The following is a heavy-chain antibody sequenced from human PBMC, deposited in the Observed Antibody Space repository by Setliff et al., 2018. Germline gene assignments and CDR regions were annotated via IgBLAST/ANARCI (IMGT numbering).Heavy chain of an antibody. CDR1: GGSISSGVYS. Sequence: KPSETLSLTCAVSGGSISSGVYSWNWIRQPPGMGLEWIGHIYHSGSTSYNPSLKSRVTISVDGSKNQFSLKLTSVTAADTAVYYCARGEGPWGQGTLVTVSS. CDR2: IYHSGST. D-gene: IGHD1-26*01. V-gene: IGHV4-30-2*01. J-gene: IGHJ5*02. CDR3: ARGEGP.